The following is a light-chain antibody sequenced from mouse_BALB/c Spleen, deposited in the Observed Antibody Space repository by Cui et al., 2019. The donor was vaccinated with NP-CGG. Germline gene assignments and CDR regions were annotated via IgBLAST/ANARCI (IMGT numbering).Light chain of an antibody. CDR3: ALWYSNHWV. J-gene: IGLJ1*01. Sequence: QAVLTQESALTTSPGETVTLTCHSSTGAVTTSNYANWVQEKPDHLFTGLIGGTNNRAPGVPARFSGSLIGDKAALTITGPQTEDEAIYFCALWYSNHWVFGGGTKLTVL. V-gene: IGLV1*01. CDR1: TGAVTTSNY. CDR2: GTN.